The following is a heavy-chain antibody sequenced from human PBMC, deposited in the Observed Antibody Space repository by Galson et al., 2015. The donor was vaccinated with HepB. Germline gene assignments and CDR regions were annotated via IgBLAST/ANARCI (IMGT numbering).Heavy chain of an antibody. CDR1: GFTFSDYY. D-gene: IGHD2-15*01. V-gene: IGHV3-11*06. Sequence: SLRLSCAASGFTFSDYYMTWIRQAPGKGLEWLSYISASATYTNYADSVKGRFTISRDNSKDTLYLQMNSLRTEDTAVYYCCSSRRTGPRGRHLDYWGQGTLVTVPS. CDR3: CSSRRTGPRGRHLDY. CDR2: ISASATYT. J-gene: IGHJ4*02.